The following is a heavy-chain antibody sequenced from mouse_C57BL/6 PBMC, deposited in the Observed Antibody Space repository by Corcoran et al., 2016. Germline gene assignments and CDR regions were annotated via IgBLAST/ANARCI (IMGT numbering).Heavy chain of an antibody. V-gene: IGHV9-3*01. J-gene: IGHJ4*01. CDR2: INTYSGVP. D-gene: IGHD1-1*01. CDR3: ARSLGSSYEGYAMDY. Sequence: QIQLVQSGPELKKPGETVKISCKASGYTFSTYGMSWVKQAPGKGLKWMGWINTYSGVPTYADDFKGRFAFSLETSASTAYLQINNLKNEDTATYFCARSLGSSYEGYAMDYWGQGTSVTVSS. CDR1: GYTFSTYG.